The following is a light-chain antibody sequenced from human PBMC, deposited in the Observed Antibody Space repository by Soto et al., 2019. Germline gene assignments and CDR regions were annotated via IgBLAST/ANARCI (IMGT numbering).Light chain of an antibody. J-gene: IGKJ4*01. CDR1: QSVSSY. Sequence: EIVLTQSPATLSLSPGERATLSCRASQSVSSYLAWYQQKPGQAPRLLIYDASNTATGIPARFSGSGSGTDFTLTISSLEPDDFAIYYCQQRSNWPPVTFGGGTKVEIK. CDR3: QQRSNWPPVT. V-gene: IGKV3-11*01. CDR2: DAS.